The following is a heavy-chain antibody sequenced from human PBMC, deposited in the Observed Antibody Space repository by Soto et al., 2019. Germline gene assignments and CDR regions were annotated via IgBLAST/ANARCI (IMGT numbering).Heavy chain of an antibody. V-gene: IGHV3-53*04. CDR1: GFTVSSNY. CDR2: IYSGGST. J-gene: IGHJ3*02. D-gene: IGHD6-13*01. CDR3: ARVAAAAGSLAFDI. Sequence: EVQLVESGGGLVQPGGSLRLSCAASGFTVSSNYMSWVRQAPGKGLGWVSVIYSGGSTYYADSVKGRFTISRHNSKNTLYLQMNSLRAEDTAVYYCARVAAAAGSLAFDIWGQGTMVTVSS.